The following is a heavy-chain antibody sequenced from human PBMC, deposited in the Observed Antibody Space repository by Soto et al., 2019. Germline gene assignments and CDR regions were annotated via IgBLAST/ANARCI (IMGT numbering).Heavy chain of an antibody. D-gene: IGHD2-21*01. CDR2: IYYSGTT. V-gene: IGHV4-59*01. J-gene: IGHJ6*02. CDR1: GGSISNYY. Sequence: PSETLSLTCTVSGGSISNYYWTWIRQPPGKGLEWIGYIYYSGTTNYNPSLRSRVTISVDTSKNQFSLKLSSVTAADTAVYYCAATPVVDQAENAVDVWGQGTTVTVSS. CDR3: AATPVVDQAENAVDV.